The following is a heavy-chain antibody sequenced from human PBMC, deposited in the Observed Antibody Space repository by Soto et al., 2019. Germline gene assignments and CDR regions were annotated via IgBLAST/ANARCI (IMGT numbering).Heavy chain of an antibody. Sequence: WGSLRLSCAASGFTFSDYAMHWVRQDPGKGLEWVAVIWYDGSNKYYADSVKGRFTISRDNSKNTLSLQMNSLRAEDTAVYYCAGVTPRWSGMDVWYKGNPVTVSA. CDR3: AGVTPRWSGMDV. V-gene: IGHV3-30*04. D-gene: IGHD2-15*01. J-gene: IGHJ6*04. CDR1: GFTFSDYA. CDR2: IWYDGSNK.